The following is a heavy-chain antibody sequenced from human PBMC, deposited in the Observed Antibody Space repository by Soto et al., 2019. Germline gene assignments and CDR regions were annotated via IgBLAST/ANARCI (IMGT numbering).Heavy chain of an antibody. Sequence: QVQLQESGSGLLKPSQTLSLDCSVSGDSLRRGFHHWSWIRQTPGKGLQLIGYIDTNGDTHYDPSLRNRLNMSIVTTESRFSLKATSVTAADTAVYYCARGTVYYCPNDKCGFFFDHWGQGALVTVTS. CDR1: GDSLRRGFHH. D-gene: IGHD2-8*01. CDR2: IDTNGDT. V-gene: IGHV4-31*03. CDR3: ARGTVYYCPNDKCGFFFDH. J-gene: IGHJ4*02.